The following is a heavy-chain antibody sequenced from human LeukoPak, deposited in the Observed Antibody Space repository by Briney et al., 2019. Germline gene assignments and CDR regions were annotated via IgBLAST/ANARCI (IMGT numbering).Heavy chain of an antibody. D-gene: IGHD3-10*01. CDR1: GYTFTSNY. J-gene: IGHJ4*02. V-gene: IGHV1-46*01. CDR2: ISPSGGST. Sequence: ASVKVSCKAFGYTFTSNYMHWVRQAPGQGPEWMGVISPSGGSTTYAQKLQGRVTMTTDTSTSTAYMELRSLRSDDTAVYYCARDITMVRGVIIMRYWGQGTLVTVSS. CDR3: ARDITMVRGVIIMRY.